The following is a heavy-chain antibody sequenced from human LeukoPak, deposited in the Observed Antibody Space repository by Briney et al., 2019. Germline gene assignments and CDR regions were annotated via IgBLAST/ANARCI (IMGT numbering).Heavy chain of an antibody. J-gene: IGHJ6*02. Sequence: PSETLSLTCTVSGYSISSGYYWGWIRQPPGKGLEWIGSIYHSGSTYYNPSLKSRVTISVDTSKNQFSLKLSSVTAADTAVYYCAREIYYDSSGPSYGMDVWGQGTTVTVSS. V-gene: IGHV4-38-2*02. CDR1: GYSISSGYY. D-gene: IGHD3-22*01. CDR3: AREIYYDSSGPSYGMDV. CDR2: IYHSGST.